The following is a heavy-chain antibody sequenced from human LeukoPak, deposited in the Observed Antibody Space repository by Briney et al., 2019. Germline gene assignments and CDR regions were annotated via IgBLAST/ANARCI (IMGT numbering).Heavy chain of an antibody. Sequence: GGSLSLSCAVSGFTLSDHNMDWVRQAAGKGLEWVGRTTNKAHSYTTEYAASVKGRFTISRDDSQNSLYLQMNSLKTEDTAVYDCARAPSGLDYSGQGILVTVSS. J-gene: IGHJ4*02. V-gene: IGHV3-72*01. D-gene: IGHD2-15*01. CDR3: ARAPSGLDY. CDR1: GFTLSDHN. CDR2: TTNKAHSYTT.